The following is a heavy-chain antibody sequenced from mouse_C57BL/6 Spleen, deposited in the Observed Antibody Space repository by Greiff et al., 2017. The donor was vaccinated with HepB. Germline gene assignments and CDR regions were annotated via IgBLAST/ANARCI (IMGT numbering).Heavy chain of an antibody. Sequence: QVQLQESGPGLVAPSQSLSITCTVSGFSLTSYGVSWVRQPPGKGLEWLGVIWGDGSISKDNSKSQVFLKLNSLQTDDTATYYCAIITTVVAAWFAYWGQGTLVTVSA. V-gene: IGHV2-3*01. D-gene: IGHD1-1*01. CDR2: IWGDG. CDR3: AIITTVVAAWFAY. CDR1: GFSLTSYG. J-gene: IGHJ3*01.